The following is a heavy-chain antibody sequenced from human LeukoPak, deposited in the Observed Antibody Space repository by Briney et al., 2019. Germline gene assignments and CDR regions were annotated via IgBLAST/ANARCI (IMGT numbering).Heavy chain of an antibody. CDR2: INPSGGST. V-gene: IGHV1-46*01. J-gene: IGHJ6*03. D-gene: IGHD4-17*01. CDR1: GYTFTSYY. CDR3: ARDPPDYGDYVYYYYYYMDV. Sequence: GASVKVSCKASGYTFTSYYMHWVRQAPGQGLEWMGIINPSGGSTSYAQKFQGRVTMTRDMSTSTVYMELRSLRSDDTAVYYCARDPPDYGDYVYYYYYYMDVWGKGTTVTVSS.